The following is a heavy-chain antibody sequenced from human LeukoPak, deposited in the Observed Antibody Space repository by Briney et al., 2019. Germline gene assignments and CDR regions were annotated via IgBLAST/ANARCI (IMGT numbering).Heavy chain of an antibody. CDR2: LSGSGGTT. Sequence: PPGGSLRLSCSASGFTFSNYAMSWVRQAPGKGLEWVSTLSGSGGTTFYADSVKGRFTISRDNAKNSLYLQMNSLRAEDTAVYYCARDPSGSYPFDIWGQGTMVTVSS. V-gene: IGHV3-23*01. D-gene: IGHD1-26*01. CDR3: ARDPSGSYPFDI. CDR1: GFTFSNYA. J-gene: IGHJ3*02.